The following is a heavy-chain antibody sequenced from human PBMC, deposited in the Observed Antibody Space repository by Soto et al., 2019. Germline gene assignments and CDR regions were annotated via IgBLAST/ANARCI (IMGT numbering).Heavy chain of an antibody. CDR1: GYTFTSYG. J-gene: IGHJ4*02. Sequence: GASVKVSCKASGYTFTSYGISWVRQAPGQGLEWMGWINSYNGNTNYAQKLQGRVTITRGTSASTAYMELSSLRSEDTAVYYCARAVAVPADFDYWGQGTLVTVSS. CDR2: INSYNGNT. V-gene: IGHV1-18*01. D-gene: IGHD6-19*01. CDR3: ARAVAVPADFDY.